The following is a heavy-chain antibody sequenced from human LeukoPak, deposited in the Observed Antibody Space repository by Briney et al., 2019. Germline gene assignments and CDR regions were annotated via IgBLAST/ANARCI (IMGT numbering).Heavy chain of an antibody. Sequence: GGSLRLSCAASGLTFSSYWMHWVRQATGKGLVWVSRINSDGSSTNYADSVKGRFTISRDNAKNTLYLQVKSLRAEDTAVYYCARGPSGWGSLDSWGQGTLVTVSS. CDR3: ARGPSGWGSLDS. D-gene: IGHD7-27*01. J-gene: IGHJ4*02. V-gene: IGHV3-74*01. CDR1: GLTFSSYW. CDR2: INSDGSST.